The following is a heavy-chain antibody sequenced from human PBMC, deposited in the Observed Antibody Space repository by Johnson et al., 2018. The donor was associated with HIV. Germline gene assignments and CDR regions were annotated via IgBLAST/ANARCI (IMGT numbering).Heavy chain of an antibody. J-gene: IGHJ3*02. V-gene: IGHV3-66*01. CDR3: MLRTHAEKAFDI. CDR2: IYSGGST. CDR1: GFTVSSNY. D-gene: IGHD2-8*01. Sequence: EKLVESGGGVVQPGRSLRLSCAASGFTVSSNYKSWVRQAPGKGLEWVSVIYSGGSTYYADSVKGRFTISRDNSKNTLYLQMNSLRAEDTAVYYCMLRTHAEKAFDIWGQGTMVTVSS.